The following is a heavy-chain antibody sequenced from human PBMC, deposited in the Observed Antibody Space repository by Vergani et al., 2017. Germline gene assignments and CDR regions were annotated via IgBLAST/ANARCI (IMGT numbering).Heavy chain of an antibody. CDR2: INHSGST. CDR1: GGSFSGYY. J-gene: IGHJ4*02. D-gene: IGHD1-26*01. Sequence: QVQLQQWGAGLLKPSETLSLTCAVSGGSFSGYYWSWIRQPPGKGLEWIGEINHSGSTNYNPSLKSRVTISVDPSTNQFSLKLSSVTAADTAVYYCARGNSGSYNHLSYFDYWGQGTLVTVSS. V-gene: IGHV4-34*01. CDR3: ARGNSGSYNHLSYFDY.